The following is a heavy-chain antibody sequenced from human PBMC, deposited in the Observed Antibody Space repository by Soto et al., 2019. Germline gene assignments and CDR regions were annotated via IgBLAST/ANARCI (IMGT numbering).Heavy chain of an antibody. Sequence: QPGGSLRLSCAASGFTFDNYAMSWVRQAPGKGLEWVSTISGSGGSTYYAASVKGRFTISREYSKNTLYLQMNSLRAEDTAVYFCARDREGYGGSYFDYWGQGTLVTVSS. CDR2: ISGSGGST. D-gene: IGHD4-17*01. V-gene: IGHV3-23*01. CDR1: GFTFDNYA. CDR3: ARDREGYGGSYFDY. J-gene: IGHJ4*02.